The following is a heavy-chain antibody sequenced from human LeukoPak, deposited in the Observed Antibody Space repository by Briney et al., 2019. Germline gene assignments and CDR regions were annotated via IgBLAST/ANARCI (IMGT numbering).Heavy chain of an antibody. D-gene: IGHD3-22*01. CDR3: VRDDDRPDNGLDY. CDR1: GFTFSSYS. J-gene: IGHJ4*02. Sequence: GGSLRLSCAASGFTFSSYSMNWVRQAPGKGLEWVSSISSAASYIYYADSVKGRFTISRDNAKNSLFLQMNSLRAEDTAVYYCVRDDDRPDNGLDYWGQGTLVTVSS. CDR2: ISSAASYI. V-gene: IGHV3-21*01.